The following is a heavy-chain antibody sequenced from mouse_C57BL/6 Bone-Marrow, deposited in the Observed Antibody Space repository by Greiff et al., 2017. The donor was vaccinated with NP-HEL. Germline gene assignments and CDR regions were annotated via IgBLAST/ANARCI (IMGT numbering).Heavy chain of an antibody. V-gene: IGHV7-3*01. D-gene: IGHD3-1*01. CDR1: GFTFTDYY. Sequence: EVKVVESGGGLVQPGGSLSLSCAASGFTFTDYYMSWVRQPPGKALEWLGFIRNKANGYTTEYSASVKGRFTISIDTSQSILYLQMNALRAEDSATYYCSSGRSPFDYWGQGTTLTVSS. CDR3: SSGRSPFDY. J-gene: IGHJ2*01. CDR2: IRNKANGYTT.